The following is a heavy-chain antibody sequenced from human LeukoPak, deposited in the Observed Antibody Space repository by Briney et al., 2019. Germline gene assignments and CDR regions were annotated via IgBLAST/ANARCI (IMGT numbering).Heavy chain of an antibody. J-gene: IGHJ6*02. D-gene: IGHD3-3*01. V-gene: IGHV1-69*13. Sequence: GASVKVSCKASGGTFSSYAISWVRQALGQGLEWMGGIIPIFGTANYAQKFQGRVTITADESTSTAYMELSSLRSEDTAVYYCARARSPNYDFWSGYHYYYGMDVWGQGTTVTVSS. CDR1: GGTFSSYA. CDR3: ARARSPNYDFWSGYHYYYGMDV. CDR2: IIPIFGTA.